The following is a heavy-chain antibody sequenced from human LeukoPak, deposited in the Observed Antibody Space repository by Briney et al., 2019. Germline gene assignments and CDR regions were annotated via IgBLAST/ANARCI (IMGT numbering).Heavy chain of an antibody. CDR3: ARGGSEPWLDY. V-gene: IGHV1-2*02. J-gene: IGHJ4*02. CDR2: INPISGGT. D-gene: IGHD2-21*01. Sequence: ASVKVSCKASGYTFTGYCMHWVRQAPGQGLEWMGWINPISGGTNYAQKFQGRVTMTRDTSISTAYMELSRLRSDDTAVYYCARGGSEPWLDYWGQGTLVTVSS. CDR1: GYTFTGYC.